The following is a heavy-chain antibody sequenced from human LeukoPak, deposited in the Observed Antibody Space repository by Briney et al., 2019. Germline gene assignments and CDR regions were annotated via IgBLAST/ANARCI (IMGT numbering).Heavy chain of an antibody. CDR1: GFTFSNYW. J-gene: IGHJ4*02. D-gene: IGHD2-2*01. CDR3: ARDASTRCYLCEVDY. Sequence: GGSLRLSCAASGFTFSNYWMHWVRQAPGKGLVWVSRIDTDGGDTSYADSVKGRFTISRDNAKNSLYLQMSSLRAEDTAVYYCARDASTRCYLCEVDYWGQGTLVTVSS. V-gene: IGHV3-74*01. CDR2: IDTDGGDT.